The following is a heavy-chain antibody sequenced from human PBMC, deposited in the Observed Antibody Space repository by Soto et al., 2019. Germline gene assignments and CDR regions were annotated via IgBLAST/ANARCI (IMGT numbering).Heavy chain of an antibody. D-gene: IGHD3-10*01. Sequence: SVKVSCKASGGTFSSYAISWVRQAPGQGLEWMGGIIPIFGTANYAQKFQGRVTITADESTSTAYMELSSLRSEDTAVYYCARVSKDWVGELTGLYYYYGMDVWGQGTTVTVSS. CDR3: ARVSKDWVGELTGLYYYYGMDV. V-gene: IGHV1-69*13. CDR2: IIPIFGTA. J-gene: IGHJ6*02. CDR1: GGTFSSYA.